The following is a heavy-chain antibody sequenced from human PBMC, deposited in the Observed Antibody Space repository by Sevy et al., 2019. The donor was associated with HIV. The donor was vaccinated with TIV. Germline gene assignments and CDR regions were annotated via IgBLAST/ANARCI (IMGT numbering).Heavy chain of an antibody. Sequence: ASVKVSCKTSGYTFTSYKITWVRQAPGQGLEWMGWVSAHNGDTNYAQRFRGRVTMTTDTSTSTAYMDLGSLGSDDTAVYYCVRAYCSGGRCYSGAYWGQGTLVTVSS. CDR3: VRAYCSGGRCYSGAY. V-gene: IGHV1-18*01. CDR2: VSAHNGDT. J-gene: IGHJ4*02. D-gene: IGHD2-15*01. CDR1: GYTFTSYK.